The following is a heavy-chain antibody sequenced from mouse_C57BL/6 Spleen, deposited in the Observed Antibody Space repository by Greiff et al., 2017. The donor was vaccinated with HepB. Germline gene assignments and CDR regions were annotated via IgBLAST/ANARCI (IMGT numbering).Heavy chain of an antibody. CDR3: ARGYYSNYFDAMDY. CDR2: INPNNGGT. V-gene: IGHV1-18*01. CDR1: GYTFTDYN. D-gene: IGHD2-5*01. J-gene: IGHJ4*01. Sequence: EVQLQESGPELVKPGASVKIPCKASGYTFTDYNMDWVKQSHGKSLEWIGDINPNNGGTIYNQKFKGKATLTVDKSSSTAYMELRSLTSEDTAVYYCARGYYSNYFDAMDYWGQGTSVTVSS.